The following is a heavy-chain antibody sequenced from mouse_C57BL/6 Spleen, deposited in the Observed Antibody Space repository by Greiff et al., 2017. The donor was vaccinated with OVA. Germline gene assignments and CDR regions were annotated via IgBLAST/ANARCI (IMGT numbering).Heavy chain of an antibody. D-gene: IGHD2-5*01. J-gene: IGHJ3*01. V-gene: IGHV1-64*01. Sequence: QVQLQQPGAELVKPGASVKLSCKASGYTFTSYWMHWVKQRPGQGLEWIGMIHPHSGSTNYNEKFKSKATLTVDKSSSTAYMQLSSLTSEDSAVYYCAKAYYSNPWFAYWGQGTLVTVSA. CDR3: AKAYYSNPWFAY. CDR1: GYTFTSYW. CDR2: IHPHSGST.